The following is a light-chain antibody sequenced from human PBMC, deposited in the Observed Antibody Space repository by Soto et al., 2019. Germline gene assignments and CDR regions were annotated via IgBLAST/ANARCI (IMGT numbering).Light chain of an antibody. CDR3: QQYENSPTT. J-gene: IGKJ4*01. Sequence: EIVLTQSPGTLSLSPGERATLSCRASQSVRSTYLAWYQHKPGQAPRLLIYGASSRATGIPDRFSGSGSGTDFTLSISRLEPEDFAVYYCQQYENSPTTFGGGTKVEIK. CDR1: QSVRSTY. CDR2: GAS. V-gene: IGKV3-20*01.